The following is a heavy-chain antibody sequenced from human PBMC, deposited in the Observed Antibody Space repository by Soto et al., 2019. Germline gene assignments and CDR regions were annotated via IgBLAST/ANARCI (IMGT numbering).Heavy chain of an antibody. CDR1: GGSISSNDFY. CDR3: ARLSGSWQSRFDP. J-gene: IGHJ5*02. V-gene: IGHV4-31*03. Sequence: QVQLQESGPGLVKPSQTLSLTCIVSGGSISSNDFYWSWIRQHPGKGLEWIGYIYYSGHTYYNPSLKSRVTXXXHXXKTRPSLKVSSVTAADPAVYYCARLSGSWQSRFDPWGKGTLVTASS. D-gene: IGHD6-13*01. CDR2: IYYSGHT.